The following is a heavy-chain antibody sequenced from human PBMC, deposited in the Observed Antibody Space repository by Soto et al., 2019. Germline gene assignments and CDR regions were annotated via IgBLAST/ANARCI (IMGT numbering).Heavy chain of an antibody. D-gene: IGHD6-19*01. CDR3: ARGLITGSHYSGGWYYFDS. J-gene: IGHJ4*02. V-gene: IGHV4-34*01. CDR1: GESFSGYI. Sequence: PSETLSLTCAVYGESFSGYIWTWIRQTPEKGLQWIGQINHSGSASYNPSLKSRVTISLQTSNNQFSLELSSVTAADTAVYYCARGLITGSHYSGGWYYFDSWGQGTQVTVSS. CDR2: INHSGSA.